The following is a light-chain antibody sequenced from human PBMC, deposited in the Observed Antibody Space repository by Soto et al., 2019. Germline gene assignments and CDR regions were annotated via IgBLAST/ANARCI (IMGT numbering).Light chain of an antibody. Sequence: DIQLTQSPSTLTASVGDRVTIGCRASESISYWLAWYQQKPGKAPKLLIYDASSLRSGVPSRFSGSGSGTEFTLTISTLQPDDFATYYCQQYSPYSSMYTFGQGTKLEIK. CDR1: ESISYW. J-gene: IGKJ2*01. CDR3: QQYSPYSSMYT. V-gene: IGKV1-5*01. CDR2: DAS.